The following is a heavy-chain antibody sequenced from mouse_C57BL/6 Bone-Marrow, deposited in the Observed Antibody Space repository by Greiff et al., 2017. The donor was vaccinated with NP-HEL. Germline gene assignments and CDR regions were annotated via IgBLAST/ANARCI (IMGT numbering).Heavy chain of an antibody. V-gene: IGHV1-52*01. Sequence: QVQLKQPGAELVRPGSSVKLSCKASGYTFTSYWMHWVKQRPIQGLEWIGNIDPSDSETHYNQKFKDKATLTVDKSSSTAYMQLSSLTSEDSAVYYCAREGDYDDWFAYWGQGTLVTVSA. CDR3: AREGDYDDWFAY. CDR1: GYTFTSYW. J-gene: IGHJ3*01. CDR2: IDPSDSET. D-gene: IGHD2-4*01.